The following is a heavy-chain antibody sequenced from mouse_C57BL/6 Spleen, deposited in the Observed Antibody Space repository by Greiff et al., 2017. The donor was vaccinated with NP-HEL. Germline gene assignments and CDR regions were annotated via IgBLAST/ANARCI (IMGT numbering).Heavy chain of an antibody. D-gene: IGHD1-1*01. J-gene: IGHJ1*03. Sequence: EVKVEESGGGLVKPGGSLKLSCAASGFTFSSYTMSWVRQTPEKRLEWVATISGGGGNTYYPDSVKGRFTISRDNAKNTLYLQMSSLRSEDTALYYCARWYYGSSYGWYFDVWGTGTTVTVSS. CDR1: GFTFSSYT. CDR2: ISGGGGNT. V-gene: IGHV5-9*01. CDR3: ARWYYGSSYGWYFDV.